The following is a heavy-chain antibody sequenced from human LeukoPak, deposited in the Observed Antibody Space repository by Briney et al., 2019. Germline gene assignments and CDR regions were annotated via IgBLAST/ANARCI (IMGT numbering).Heavy chain of an antibody. D-gene: IGHD6-13*01. CDR3: VKGRISEDGLDF. CDR2: ISSSGNT. Sequence: QSGGFLRLSCAASGFTFSRSAMTWVRQTPGKGLDWVSSISSSGNTYYADSVKGRFTISRDNSKNMLYLQMNSLRAEDTAVYYCVKGRISEDGLDFWGQGTLVTVSS. V-gene: IGHV3-23*01. J-gene: IGHJ4*02. CDR1: GFTFSRSA.